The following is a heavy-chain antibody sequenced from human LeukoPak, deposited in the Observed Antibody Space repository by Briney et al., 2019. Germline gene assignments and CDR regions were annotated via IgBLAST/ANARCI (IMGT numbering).Heavy chain of an antibody. V-gene: IGHV3-30*18. D-gene: IGHD2-8*01. CDR3: AKDEVRYCTNGVCRYFDY. CDR2: ISYDGSNE. Sequence: GGSLRLSCAASGFTFSSYGMHWVRQAPGKGLEWVAVISYDGSNEYYADSVKGRFTISRDNSKNTLYLQMNSLRAEDTAVYYCAKDEVRYCTNGVCRYFDYWGQGTLVTVSS. CDR1: GFTFSSYG. J-gene: IGHJ4*02.